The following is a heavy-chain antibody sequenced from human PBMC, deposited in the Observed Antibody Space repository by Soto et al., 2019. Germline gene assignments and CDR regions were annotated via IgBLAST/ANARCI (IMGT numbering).Heavy chain of an antibody. CDR2: ISAYNGNT. D-gene: IGHD6-13*01. Sequence: ASVKVSCKASGYTFTSYGISWVRQAPGQGLEWMGWISAYNGNTNYAQKLQGRVTMTTDTSTSTAYMELRSLRSDDTAVYYCARERWGAEGIAAAGTFDYWGQGTLVTVSS. CDR3: ARERWGAEGIAAAGTFDY. V-gene: IGHV1-18*01. J-gene: IGHJ4*02. CDR1: GYTFTSYG.